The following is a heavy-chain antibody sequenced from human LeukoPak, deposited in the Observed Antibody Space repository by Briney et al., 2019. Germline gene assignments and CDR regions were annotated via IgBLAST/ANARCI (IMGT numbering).Heavy chain of an antibody. CDR3: AKDGRRVGATWVYYYYGMDV. D-gene: IGHD1-26*01. Sequence: GGSLRLSCAASGFTFSSYGMHWVRQAPGKGLEWVAVISYDGSNKYYADSVKGRFTISRDNSKDTLYLQMNSLRAEDTAVYYCAKDGRRVGATWVYYYYGMDVWGQGTTVTVSS. CDR1: GFTFSSYG. V-gene: IGHV3-30*18. CDR2: ISYDGSNK. J-gene: IGHJ6*02.